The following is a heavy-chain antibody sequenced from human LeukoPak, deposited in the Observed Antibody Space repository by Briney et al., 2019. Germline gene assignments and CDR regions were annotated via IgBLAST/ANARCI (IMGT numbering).Heavy chain of an antibody. V-gene: IGHV1-18*01. CDR1: GYTFSSHG. CDR2: ISTYNGNT. Sequence: ASVKVSCKTSGYTFSSHGITWVRQAPGQGLEWMGWISTYNGNTDYPQNLQGRVTMTTDTSTSTAYMELRSLRSDGTAVYYCARGTRLVSDTDFDYWGQGTLVTVSS. CDR3: ARGTRLVSDTDFDY. J-gene: IGHJ4*02. D-gene: IGHD2-21*02.